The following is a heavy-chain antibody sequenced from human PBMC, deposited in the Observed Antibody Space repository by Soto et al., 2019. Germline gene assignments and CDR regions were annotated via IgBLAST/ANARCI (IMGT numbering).Heavy chain of an antibody. CDR2: ISDDGSNK. CDR1: GFTFSSYA. CDR3: AMGGRHFDY. Sequence: QVQLVESGGGVVQPGRSLRLSCAASGFTFSSYAMHWVRQAPGKGLEWVAVISDDGSNKYYADSVKGRFTISRDNSKNTLYLQMNSLRAEDTAVYYCAMGGRHFDYWGQGTLVTVSS. V-gene: IGHV3-30-3*01. J-gene: IGHJ4*02. D-gene: IGHD3-16*01.